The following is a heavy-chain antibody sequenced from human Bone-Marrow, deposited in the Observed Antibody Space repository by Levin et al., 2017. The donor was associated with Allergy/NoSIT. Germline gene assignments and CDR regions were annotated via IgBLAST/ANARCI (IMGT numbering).Heavy chain of an antibody. V-gene: IGHV3-21*01. J-gene: IGHJ4*02. Sequence: GGSLRLSCVASEFTLSTYTINWVRQAPGKGLEWVSSISADGTYIYYAESVKRRFTISRDNAQKTLYLQMNSLRAEDTALYYCTSSPGDYDFDYWGQGTLVTVSS. CDR1: EFTLSTYT. CDR2: ISADGTYI. D-gene: IGHD4-17*01. CDR3: TSSPGDYDFDY.